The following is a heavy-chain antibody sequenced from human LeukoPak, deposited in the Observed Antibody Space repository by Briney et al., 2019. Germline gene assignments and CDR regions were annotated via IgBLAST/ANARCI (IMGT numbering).Heavy chain of an antibody. CDR3: ARVFGSGSYIDY. Sequence: PGGSLRLSCAASGFTFSSYWMGWVRQAPGKGLEWVANIRQDGSEKFYVDSVKGRFTISRDNAKNSLYLQMNSLRADDTAVYYCARVFGSGSYIDYWGQGTLVTVSS. D-gene: IGHD6-19*01. V-gene: IGHV3-7*01. CDR1: GFTFSSYW. J-gene: IGHJ4*02. CDR2: IRQDGSEK.